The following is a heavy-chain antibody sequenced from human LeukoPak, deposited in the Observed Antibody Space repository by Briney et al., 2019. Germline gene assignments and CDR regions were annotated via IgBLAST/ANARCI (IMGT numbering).Heavy chain of an antibody. CDR1: GYTFISYG. J-gene: IGHJ5*02. V-gene: IGHV1-18*01. D-gene: IGHD2-2*01. CDR3: AREASLYCSSTSCYGWFDP. Sequence: ASVKVSCKASGYTFISYGISWVRQAPGQGLEWMGWISAYNGNTNYAQKLQGRVTMTTDTSTSTAYMELRSLRSDDTAVYYCAREASLYCSSTSCYGWFDPWGQGTLVTVSS. CDR2: ISAYNGNT.